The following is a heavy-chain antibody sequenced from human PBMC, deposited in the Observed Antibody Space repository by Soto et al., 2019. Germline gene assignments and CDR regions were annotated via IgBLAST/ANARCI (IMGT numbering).Heavy chain of an antibody. Sequence: EVQLLESGGGLVQPGGSLRLSCAASGFTFSSYAMSWVRQAPGKGLEWVSAISGSGGSTYYADSVKGRFTISRDNSKNTLYLHMNSLRAEDTAVYYCASKPYYYDSSGYYPDAFDIWGQGTMVTVSS. CDR1: GFTFSSYA. V-gene: IGHV3-23*01. D-gene: IGHD3-22*01. CDR2: ISGSGGST. J-gene: IGHJ3*02. CDR3: ASKPYYYDSSGYYPDAFDI.